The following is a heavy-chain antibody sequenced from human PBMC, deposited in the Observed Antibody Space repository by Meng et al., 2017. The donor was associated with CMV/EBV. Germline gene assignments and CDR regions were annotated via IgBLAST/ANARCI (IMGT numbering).Heavy chain of an antibody. D-gene: IGHD3-9*01. CDR2: ISGSGGST. CDR1: GFTFSSYA. J-gene: IGHJ6*02. V-gene: IGHV3-23*01. CDR3: AKERKAYYDILTADYGMDV. Sequence: GESLKISCAASGFTFSSYAMSWVRQAPGKGLEWVSAISGSGGSTYHADSVKGRFTISRDNSKNTLYLQMNSLRAEDTAVYYCAKERKAYYDILTADYGMDVWGQGTTVTVSS.